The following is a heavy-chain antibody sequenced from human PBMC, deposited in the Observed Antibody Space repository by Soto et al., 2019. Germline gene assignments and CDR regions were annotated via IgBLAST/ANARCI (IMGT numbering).Heavy chain of an antibody. CDR2: ILHDGGDQ. V-gene: IGHV3-33*05. J-gene: IGHJ3*02. Sequence: QVQLVESGGGVVQPGRSLRLSCAASGFTFSKYGMHWVRQAPGKGLEWVAVILHDGGDQWYGDSVKGRFTISRDNSKNTLYLQINSLRVEDTAVYYCARDDDRPDNGLDMWGQGTMVTVSS. D-gene: IGHD2-8*01. CDR3: ARDDDRPDNGLDM. CDR1: GFTFSKYG.